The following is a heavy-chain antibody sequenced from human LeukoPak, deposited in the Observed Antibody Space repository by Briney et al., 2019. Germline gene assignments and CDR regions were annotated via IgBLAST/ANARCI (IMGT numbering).Heavy chain of an antibody. J-gene: IGHJ4*02. CDR3: ASYNYYDSSGQIDY. CDR2: IKQDGSEK. D-gene: IGHD3-22*01. Sequence: GGSLRLSCAASGFTFSSYWMSWVRQAPGKGLEWVANIKQDGSEKYYVDSVKGRFTISRDNAKNSLYPQMNSLRAEGTAVYYCASYNYYDSSGQIDYWGQGTLVTVSS. CDR1: GFTFSSYW. V-gene: IGHV3-7*01.